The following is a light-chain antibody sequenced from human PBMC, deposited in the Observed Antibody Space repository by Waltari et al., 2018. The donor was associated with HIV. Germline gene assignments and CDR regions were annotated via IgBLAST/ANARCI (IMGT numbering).Light chain of an antibody. J-gene: IGKJ1*01. Sequence: DIQRAQSTSHLSASVGDRGVLTCRASASISRWLAWYQQKPGKAPQLLFYKASILESGVPSRFSGSGSGTEFTLTISSLQPDDFATYYCQQYISDLTFGQGTKVDIK. CDR2: KAS. CDR1: ASISRW. V-gene: IGKV1-5*03. CDR3: QQYISDLT.